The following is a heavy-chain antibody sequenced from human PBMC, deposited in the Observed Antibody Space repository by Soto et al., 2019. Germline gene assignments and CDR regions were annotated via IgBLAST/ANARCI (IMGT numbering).Heavy chain of an antibody. V-gene: IGHV1-18*01. J-gene: IGHJ6*02. Sequence: QVQLVQSGAEVKKPGASVKVSCKASGYTFTSYGISWVRQAPGQGLEWMGWISAYNGNTNYAQKLQGRVTMTTDTAASTAYMELRSLRSDDTAVYYCARDTYYYDSSYYYYGMDVWGQGTTVTVSS. CDR1: GYTFTSYG. CDR2: ISAYNGNT. D-gene: IGHD3-22*01. CDR3: ARDTYYYDSSYYYYGMDV.